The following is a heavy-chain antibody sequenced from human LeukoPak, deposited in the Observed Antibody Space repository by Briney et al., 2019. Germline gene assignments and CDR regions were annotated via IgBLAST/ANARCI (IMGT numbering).Heavy chain of an antibody. CDR1: GFTFSYYG. V-gene: IGHV3-33*01. J-gene: IGHJ6*02. CDR3: ARSSDWLMSSHGMDV. CDR2: IWYDGSNK. Sequence: PGGSLRLSCAASGFTFSYYGMHWVRQAPGMGLEWVAVIWYDGSNKYYADSVKGRFTISRDNSKNTLYLQMNSLRAEDTAVYYCARSSDWLMSSHGMDVWGQGTTVTVSS. D-gene: IGHD6-19*01.